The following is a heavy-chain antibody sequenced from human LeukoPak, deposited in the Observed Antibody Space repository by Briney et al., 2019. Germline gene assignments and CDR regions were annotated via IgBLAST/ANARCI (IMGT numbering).Heavy chain of an antibody. CDR2: IIPILGIA. CDR1: GGTFSSYA. V-gene: IGHV1-69*04. J-gene: IGHJ5*02. D-gene: IGHD6-19*01. Sequence: ASVKVSCKASGGTFSSYAISWVRQAPGQGLEWMGRIIPILGIANYAQKFQGRVTITADESTSTTHMELRSLRSDDAAVYYCAREGHTSSRGWFVPWGQGTLVTVSS. CDR3: AREGHTSSRGWFVP.